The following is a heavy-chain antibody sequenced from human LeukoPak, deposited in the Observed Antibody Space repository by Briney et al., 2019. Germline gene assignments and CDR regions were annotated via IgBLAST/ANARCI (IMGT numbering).Heavy chain of an antibody. CDR1: GFTLSSYA. J-gene: IGHJ4*02. CDR2: ISGSGGST. Sequence: VGSLRLSSAASGFTLSSYAMSWVRQAPGKGLERVSAISGSGGSTYYADPVKGRFTISRDNSKNTLYLQMNSLRAEDTAVYYCAKVSIGDYFDYWGQGTLVTVSS. V-gene: IGHV3-23*01. D-gene: IGHD4-17*01. CDR3: AKVSIGDYFDY.